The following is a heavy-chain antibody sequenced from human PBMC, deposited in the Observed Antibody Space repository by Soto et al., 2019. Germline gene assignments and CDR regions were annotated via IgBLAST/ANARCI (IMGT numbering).Heavy chain of an antibody. Sequence: EVQLVESGGGLVQPGGSLRLSCAASGFTFSSYWMHWVRQAPGKGLVWVSRINSDGSSTSYADSVKGRFTISRDNAKNTLYLQMNSLRAEDTAVYYCARAQRCSQTTYLAFDIWGQGTMVTVSS. CDR3: ARAQRCSQTTYLAFDI. CDR2: INSDGSST. V-gene: IGHV3-74*01. D-gene: IGHD1-1*01. J-gene: IGHJ3*02. CDR1: GFTFSSYW.